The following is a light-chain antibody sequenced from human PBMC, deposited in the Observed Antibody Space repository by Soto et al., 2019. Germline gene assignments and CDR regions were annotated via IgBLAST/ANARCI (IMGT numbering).Light chain of an antibody. V-gene: IGKV1-39*01. Sequence: DIHLTQSPRFLSASVRDTLTITCRASQNIRTYLTWYQQKPGKGPTVLIYAASTLQRGVPSRFSGSTTGTDFTLTITGMQPEDSATYYCQQTLSVPRTFGLGTKVDIK. CDR3: QQTLSVPRT. CDR2: AAS. J-gene: IGKJ1*01. CDR1: QNIRTY.